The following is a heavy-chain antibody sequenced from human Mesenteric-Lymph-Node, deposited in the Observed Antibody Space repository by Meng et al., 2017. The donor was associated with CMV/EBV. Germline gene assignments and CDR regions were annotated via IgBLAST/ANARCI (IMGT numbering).Heavy chain of an antibody. D-gene: IGHD2-2*03. CDR2: IYYSGAT. V-gene: IGHV4-59*01. CDR1: ASISNYY. CDR3: ARGGGYCTSTSCLWGFDL. Sequence: ASISNYYWSCIRQPPGKGLEWIGYIYYSGATNFNPSLTSRVTISIDTSKNQFSLKLRSVTAADTAVYYCARGGGYCTSTSCLWGFDLWGRGTLVTVSS. J-gene: IGHJ2*01.